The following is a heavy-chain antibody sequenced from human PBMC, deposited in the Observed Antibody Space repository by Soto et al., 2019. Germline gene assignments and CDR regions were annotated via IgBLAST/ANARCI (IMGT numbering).Heavy chain of an antibody. Sequence: QITLRESGPSLVKPTETLTLTCTFSGFSLTTTGVGVGWIRQPPGKALEWLAVVFWDGGERYSPSLKSRVTITKDTSKAQVVFTMTNMDPADTATYYCTQVYGSGSWGWYFHSLGQGTLVTVSS. J-gene: IGHJ4*02. CDR3: TQVYGSGSWGWYFHS. CDR2: VFWDGGE. V-gene: IGHV2-5*02. CDR1: GFSLTTTGVG. D-gene: IGHD1-26*01.